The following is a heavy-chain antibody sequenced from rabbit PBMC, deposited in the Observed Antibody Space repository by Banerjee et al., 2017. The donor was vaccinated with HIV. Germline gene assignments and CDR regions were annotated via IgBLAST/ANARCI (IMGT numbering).Heavy chain of an antibody. V-gene: IGHV1S40*01. CDR2: IYTSSGTT. D-gene: IGHD1-1*01. CDR3: AGDGDVDTTYFFKL. CDR1: GIDFSSYYY. J-gene: IGHJ4*01. Sequence: QSLEESGGDLVKPGGTLTLTCTASGIDFSSYYYMCWVRQAPGKGPEWIACIYTSSGTTYYASWAKGRFTISKTSSTTVTLQMTSLTVADTATYFCAGDGDVDTTYFFKLWGPGTLVTVS.